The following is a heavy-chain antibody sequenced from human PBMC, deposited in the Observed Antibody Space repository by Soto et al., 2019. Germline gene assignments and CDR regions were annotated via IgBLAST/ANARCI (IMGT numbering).Heavy chain of an antibody. J-gene: IGHJ4*02. V-gene: IGHV3-23*01. CDR3: AKDIVAGGYSYGNFDC. Sequence: EVQLLESGGGLVQPGGSLRLSCAASGFTFSSYAMSWVRQAPGKGLEWVSGISGSGGSTYYADSVKGRFTISRDHSKNTLYLQMNSLGAEDTAVYYCAKDIVAGGYSYGNFDCWGQGTVVTVS. D-gene: IGHD5-18*01. CDR2: ISGSGGST. CDR1: GFTFSSYA.